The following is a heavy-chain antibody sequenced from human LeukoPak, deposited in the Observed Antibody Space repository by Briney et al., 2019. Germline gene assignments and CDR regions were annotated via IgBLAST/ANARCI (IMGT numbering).Heavy chain of an antibody. CDR3: ARGGGGKGYSSSWYFYY. CDR2: MNPNSGNT. J-gene: IGHJ4*02. V-gene: IGHV1-8*01. Sequence: GASVKVSCKASGYTFTSYDINWVRQATGQGLEWMGWMNPNSGNTGYAQKFQGRVTMTRNTSISTAYMELSSLRSEDTAVYYCARGGGGKGYSSSWYFYYWGQGTLVTVSS. CDR1: GYTFTSYD. D-gene: IGHD6-13*01.